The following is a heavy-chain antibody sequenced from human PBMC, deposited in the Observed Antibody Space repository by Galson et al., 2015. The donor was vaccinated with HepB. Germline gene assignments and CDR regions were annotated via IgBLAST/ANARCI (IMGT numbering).Heavy chain of an antibody. J-gene: IGHJ4*02. CDR3: AKTVEEAYYDSSEGYFDY. CDR1: GCTFSSYT. D-gene: IGHD3-22*01. CDR2: ISGSGGST. V-gene: IGHV3-23*01. Sequence: SLRLSCAASGCTFSSYTMSWVRQAPGKGLEGVSAISGSGGSTYYADSVKGRFTISRDNSKNTLYLQMNSLRAEDTAVYYCAKTVEEAYYDSSEGYFDYWGQGTLVTVSS.